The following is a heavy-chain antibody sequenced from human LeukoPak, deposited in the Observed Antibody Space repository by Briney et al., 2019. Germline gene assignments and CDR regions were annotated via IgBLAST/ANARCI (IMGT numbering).Heavy chain of an antibody. CDR2: IIPIFGTA. Sequence: GASVKVSCKASGGTFSSYAISWVRQAPGQGLEWMGGIIPIFGTANYAQKFQGRVTITADESTSTAYMELSSLRSEDTAVYYCARDRGNHYYGSGSYSYWGQGTLVTVSS. CDR3: ARDRGNHYYGSGSYSY. CDR1: GGTFSSYA. D-gene: IGHD3-10*01. J-gene: IGHJ4*02. V-gene: IGHV1-69*01.